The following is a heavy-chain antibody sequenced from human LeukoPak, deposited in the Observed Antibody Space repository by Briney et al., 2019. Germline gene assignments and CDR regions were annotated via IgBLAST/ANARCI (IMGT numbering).Heavy chain of an antibody. D-gene: IGHD2-21*02. J-gene: IGHJ4*02. V-gene: IGHV3-7*01. Sequence: PGGSLRLSCAASGFTFSTYAMHWVRQAPGKGLEWVANIKKDGSGKYYVDSVKGRFTISRDNAKNSLFLQMNSLRAEDTAVYYCASLADCGGDCYHYFDYWGQGTLVTVSS. CDR3: ASLADCGGDCYHYFDY. CDR1: GFTFSTYA. CDR2: IKKDGSGK.